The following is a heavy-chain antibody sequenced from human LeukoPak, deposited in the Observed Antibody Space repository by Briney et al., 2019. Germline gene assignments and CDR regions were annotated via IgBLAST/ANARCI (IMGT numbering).Heavy chain of an antibody. J-gene: IGHJ4*02. CDR1: GGSFSGYY. CDR2: INHSGST. D-gene: IGHD3-10*01. V-gene: IGHV4-34*01. Sequence: PSETLSLTCAVYGGSFSGYYWSWIRQPPGKGLEWIGEINHSGSTNYNPSLKSRVTISVDKAKNQFSLNLNSVTAADTAAYYCARGGDRSFDYWGQGTLVTVSS. CDR3: ARGGDRSFDY.